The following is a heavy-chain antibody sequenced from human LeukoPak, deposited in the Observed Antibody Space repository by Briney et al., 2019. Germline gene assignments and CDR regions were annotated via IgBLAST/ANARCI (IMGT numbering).Heavy chain of an antibody. J-gene: IGHJ4*02. CDR1: GGSISSYY. D-gene: IGHD3-22*01. V-gene: IGHV4-59*01. Sequence: SETLSLTCTVTGGSISSYYWSWIRQPPRNGLGWIGYVYYSGSTNYNPSLKSRVTISVDTSNNQFSLKLSSVTAADTAVYYCARAGSGYYPFDDWGQGTLVTVSS. CDR3: ARAGSGYYPFDD. CDR2: VYYSGST.